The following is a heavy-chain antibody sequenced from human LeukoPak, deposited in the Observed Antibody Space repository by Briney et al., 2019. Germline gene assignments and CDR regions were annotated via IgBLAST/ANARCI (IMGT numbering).Heavy chain of an antibody. D-gene: IGHD3-3*01. V-gene: IGHV3-21*04. Sequence: GGSLRLSCAASGFTFSSYSMYWVRQAPGKGLEWVSSISSSSSYIYYADSVKGRFTISRDNAKNSLYLQMNSLRAEDTAVYHCAKKSPIFGVVIPLFDYWGQGTLVSVSS. J-gene: IGHJ4*02. CDR1: GFTFSSYS. CDR2: ISSSSSYI. CDR3: AKKSPIFGVVIPLFDY.